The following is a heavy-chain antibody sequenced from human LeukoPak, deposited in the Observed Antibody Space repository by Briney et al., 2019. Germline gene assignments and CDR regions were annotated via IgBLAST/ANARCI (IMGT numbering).Heavy chain of an antibody. CDR3: AVVVPAAIGVDY. D-gene: IGHD2-2*01. CDR2: ISGSGGST. Sequence: GGSLRLSCAASGFTFSSYAMSWVRQAPGKGLEWVSAISGSGGSTYYADSVKGRFTISRDNSKNTLYLQMNSLRAGDTAVYYCAVVVPAAIGVDYWGQGTLVTVSS. V-gene: IGHV3-23*01. CDR1: GFTFSSYA. J-gene: IGHJ4*02.